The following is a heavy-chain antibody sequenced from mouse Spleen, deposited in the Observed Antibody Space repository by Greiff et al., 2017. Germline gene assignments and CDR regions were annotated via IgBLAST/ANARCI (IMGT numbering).Heavy chain of an antibody. D-gene: IGHD1-1*01. V-gene: IGHV5-17*01. CDR1: GFTFSDYG. J-gene: IGHJ4*01. CDR2: ISSGSSTI. CDR3: ARSGYGSRDYAMDY. Sequence: EVQLQESGGGLVKPGGSLKLSCAASGFTFSDYGMHWVRQAPEKGLEWVAYISSGSSTIYYADTVKGRFTISRDNAKNTLFLQMTSLRSEDTAMYYCARSGYGSRDYAMDYWGQGTSVTVSS.